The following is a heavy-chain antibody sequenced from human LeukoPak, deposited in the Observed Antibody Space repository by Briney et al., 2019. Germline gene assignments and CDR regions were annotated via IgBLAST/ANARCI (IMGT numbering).Heavy chain of an antibody. CDR2: ISGDGGST. CDR1: GFTFDDYA. V-gene: IGHV3-43*02. CDR3: AKGGPTYYYGSGDYFDY. Sequence: GGSLRLSCAASGFTFDDYAMHWVRQAPGKGPEWVSLISGDGGSTYYADSVKGRFTISRDNSKNSLYLQMNSLRTEDTALYYCAKGGPTYYYGSGDYFDYWGQGTLVTVSS. J-gene: IGHJ4*02. D-gene: IGHD3-10*01.